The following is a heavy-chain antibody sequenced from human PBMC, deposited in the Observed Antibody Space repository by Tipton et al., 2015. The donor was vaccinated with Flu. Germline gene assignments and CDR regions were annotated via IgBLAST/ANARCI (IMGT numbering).Heavy chain of an antibody. CDR2: VSSEGTYV. D-gene: IGHD3-10*01. V-gene: IGHV3-30-3*01. CDR1: GFSLSAYT. Sequence: SLRLSCAASGFSLSAYTMHWVRQAPGKGLEWMTSVSSEGTYVYYADSVKGRFTVSRDSSNNTFFLQVHSLRTDDTAVYYCARARGSGSQRGLLESWGQGTLVTVSS. CDR3: ARARGSGSQRGLLES. J-gene: IGHJ4*02.